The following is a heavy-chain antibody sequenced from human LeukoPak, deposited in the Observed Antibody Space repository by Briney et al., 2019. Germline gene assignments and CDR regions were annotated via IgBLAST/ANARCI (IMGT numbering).Heavy chain of an antibody. CDR3: ARDSPVLTY. J-gene: IGHJ4*02. V-gene: IGHV3-23*01. CDR1: GFTFSSYA. Sequence: GGSLRLSCSASGFTFSSYAMSWVRQAPGKGLEWVSAISGSGGSTYYADSVKGRFTISRDNSKNTLYLQMNSLRVEDTAIYFCARDSPVLTYWGQGTLVTVSS. CDR2: ISGSGGST.